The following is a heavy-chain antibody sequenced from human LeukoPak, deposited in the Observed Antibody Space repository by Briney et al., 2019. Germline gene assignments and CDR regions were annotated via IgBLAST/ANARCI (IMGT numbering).Heavy chain of an antibody. J-gene: IGHJ3*02. Sequence: ASVKVSCKVSGYTLTELSMHWVRQAPGKGLEWMGGFDPEDGETIYAQKSQGRVTMTEDTSTDTAYMELSSLRSEDTAVYYCATELLTMVRGVIIHDAFDIWGQGTMVTVSS. CDR1: GYTLTELS. V-gene: IGHV1-24*01. D-gene: IGHD3-10*01. CDR3: ATELLTMVRGVIIHDAFDI. CDR2: FDPEDGET.